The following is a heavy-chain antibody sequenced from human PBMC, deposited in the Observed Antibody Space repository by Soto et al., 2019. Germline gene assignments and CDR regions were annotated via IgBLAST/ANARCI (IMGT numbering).Heavy chain of an antibody. CDR1: GGSFSGYY. V-gene: IGHV4-34*01. CDR3: ARGYVGREVCY. Sequence: SETLSLTCAVYGGSFSGYYWSWIRQPPGKGLEWIGEINHSGSTNYNPSLKSRVTISVDTSKNQFSLKLSSVTAADTAVYYCARGYVGREVCYWGQGTLVTVSS. CDR2: INHSGST. J-gene: IGHJ4*02. D-gene: IGHD3-16*01.